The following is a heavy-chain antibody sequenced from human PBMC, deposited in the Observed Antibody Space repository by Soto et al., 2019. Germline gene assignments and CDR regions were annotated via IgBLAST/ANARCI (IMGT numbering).Heavy chain of an antibody. CDR1: GGSISSHY. J-gene: IGHJ1*01. Sequence: SETLCLTCTVSGGSISSHYWSLIRQPPGKGLEWIGYIYYSGSTNYNPSLKSRVTISVDTSKNQFSLKLSSVTAADTAVYYCASTPATYCGGDCYSIFQHWGQGTLVTVSS. CDR2: IYYSGST. D-gene: IGHD2-21*01. CDR3: ASTPATYCGGDCYSIFQH. V-gene: IGHV4-59*08.